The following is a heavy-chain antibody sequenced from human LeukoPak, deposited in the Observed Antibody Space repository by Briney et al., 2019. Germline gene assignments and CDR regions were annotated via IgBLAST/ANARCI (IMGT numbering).Heavy chain of an antibody. Sequence: PGGSLRLSCAASGFFFKSYAMSWVRQAPGKGLEWVSAINNYGDSTYSADSVKGRFTVSRDNSKNTLYLQMNSLGAEDAAVYYCAQQVGYCSSGNCYFTYWGQGTLVTVSS. CDR3: AQQVGYCSSGNCYFTY. CDR2: INNYGDST. V-gene: IGHV3-23*01. CDR1: GFFFKSYA. D-gene: IGHD2-15*01. J-gene: IGHJ1*01.